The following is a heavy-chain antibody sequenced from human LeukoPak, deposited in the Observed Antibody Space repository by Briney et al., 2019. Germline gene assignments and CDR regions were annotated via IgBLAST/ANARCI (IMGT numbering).Heavy chain of an antibody. CDR1: GYTFTSYD. CDR2: MNPNSGNT. Sequence: ASVKVSCKASGYTFTSYDINWVRQATGQGLEWMGWMNPNSGNTGYAQKFQGRVTMTRNTSISTAYMELSRLRSDDTAVYYCARVWSIAAAGTGYWGQGTLVTVSS. CDR3: ARVWSIAAAGTGY. J-gene: IGHJ4*02. D-gene: IGHD6-13*01. V-gene: IGHV1-8*01.